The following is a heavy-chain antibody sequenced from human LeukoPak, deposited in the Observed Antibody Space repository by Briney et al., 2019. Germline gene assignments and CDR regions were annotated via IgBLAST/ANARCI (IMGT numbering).Heavy chain of an antibody. CDR1: GGSISSSNW. Sequence: PSETLSLTCAVSGGSISSSNWWSWIRQPPGKGLEWIGSIYYSGSTYYNPSLKSRVTISVDTSTNQFSLKLSSVTAADTALYYCARVSHSLIVVVWGQGTLVTVSS. CDR3: ARVSHSLIVVV. J-gene: IGHJ4*02. V-gene: IGHV4-4*02. CDR2: IYYSGST. D-gene: IGHD3-22*01.